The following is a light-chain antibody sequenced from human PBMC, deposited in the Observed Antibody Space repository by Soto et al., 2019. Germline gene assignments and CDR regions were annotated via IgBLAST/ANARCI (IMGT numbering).Light chain of an antibody. CDR3: QQYNNGPPWK. Sequence: EIVMTQSPATLSVSPGERATLSCRASQSVSSNLAWYQQKPGQAPGLLIYGASTRATGIPARFSGSGSGTEFTLPISSLQSEDFAVYYCQQYNNGPPWKFCQGTKVEIK. V-gene: IGKV3-15*01. CDR1: QSVSSN. J-gene: IGKJ1*01. CDR2: GAS.